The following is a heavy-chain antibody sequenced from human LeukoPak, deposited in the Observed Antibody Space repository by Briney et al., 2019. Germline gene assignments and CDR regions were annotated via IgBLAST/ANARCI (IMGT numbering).Heavy chain of an antibody. CDR1: GGSISSTTW. D-gene: IGHD6-19*01. CDR3: ARGGNTGWSAFEY. CDR2: IFHSGTT. V-gene: IGHV4-4*02. Sequence: SGTLSLTCDVSGGSISSTTWWTWVRPPPEKGLEWIGEIFHSGTTNYNPTLKSRVTIAVDKSKNQFSLKLNSVTAADTAVYYCARGGNTGWSAFEYWGQGTLATVSS. J-gene: IGHJ4*02.